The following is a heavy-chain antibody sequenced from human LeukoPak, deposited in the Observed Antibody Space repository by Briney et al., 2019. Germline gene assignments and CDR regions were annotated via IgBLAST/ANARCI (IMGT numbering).Heavy chain of an antibody. J-gene: IGHJ6*02. V-gene: IGHV1-2*02. CDR2: INPNSGGT. Sequence: ASVKVSCKASGYTFTGYYMHWVRQAPGQGLEWMGWINPNSGGTNYAQKFQGRVTMTRDTSISTAYMELSRLRSDDTAVYYCARSYCGDYIIRPYYGMDVWGQGTTVTVSS. CDR3: ARSYCGDYIIRPYYGMDV. D-gene: IGHD4-17*01. CDR1: GYTFTGYY.